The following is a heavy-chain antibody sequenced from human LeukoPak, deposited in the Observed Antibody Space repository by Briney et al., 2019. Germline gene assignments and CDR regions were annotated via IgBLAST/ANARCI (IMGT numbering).Heavy chain of an antibody. J-gene: IGHJ5*02. CDR3: ARGGETTMVRGVIITGSWFDP. CDR1: GYAFTSYG. CDR2: ISAYSGNA. V-gene: IGHV1-18*01. Sequence: ASVKVSGKASGYAFTSYGISWVRQAPGQGLEWMGWISAYSGNANYAQKLQGRVTMTTDTSTSTAYMELRSLRSDDTAVYYCARGGETTMVRGVIITGSWFDPWGQGTLVTVSS. D-gene: IGHD3-10*01.